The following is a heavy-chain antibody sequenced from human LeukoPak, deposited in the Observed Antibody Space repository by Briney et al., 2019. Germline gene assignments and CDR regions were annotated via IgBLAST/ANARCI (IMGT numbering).Heavy chain of an antibody. Sequence: PSETLSLTCAVYGGSFSGYYWSWIRQPPGKGLEWIGEINHSGSTNYNPSLKSRVTISVDTSKNQFSLKLSSVTAADTAVYYCARGKSQYDYVWGSYRNPDRDFDYWGQGTLVTVSS. CDR2: INHSGST. CDR3: ARGKSQYDYVWGSYRNPDRDFDY. J-gene: IGHJ4*02. V-gene: IGHV4-34*01. D-gene: IGHD3-16*02. CDR1: GGSFSGYY.